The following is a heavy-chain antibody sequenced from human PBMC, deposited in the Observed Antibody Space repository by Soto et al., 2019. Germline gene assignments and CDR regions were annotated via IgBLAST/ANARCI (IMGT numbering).Heavy chain of an antibody. D-gene: IGHD5-18*01. Sequence: PSETLSLTCTVSGGSISSGGYYWSWIRQHPGKGLEWIGYIYYSGSTYYNPSLKSRVTISVDTSKNQFSLKLSSVTAADTAVYYCARNRHGYSYGPFDYWGQGTLVTVSS. V-gene: IGHV4-31*03. CDR1: GGSISSGGYY. CDR3: ARNRHGYSYGPFDY. J-gene: IGHJ4*02. CDR2: IYYSGST.